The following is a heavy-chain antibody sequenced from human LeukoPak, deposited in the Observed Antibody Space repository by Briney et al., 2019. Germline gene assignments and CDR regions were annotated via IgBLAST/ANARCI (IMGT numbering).Heavy chain of an antibody. V-gene: IGHV3-30*18. J-gene: IGHJ4*02. Sequence: QPGGSLRLSCAASGFTFSSYAMHWVRQAPGKGLEWVAIISYDGSNKFYADSVKGRFTISRDNSKNTLYLQMNSLGPEDTAMYYCAKVAKGNIVVVTALDYWGQGTLVTVSS. CDR1: GFTFSSYA. CDR3: AKVAKGNIVVVTALDY. D-gene: IGHD2-21*02. CDR2: ISYDGSNK.